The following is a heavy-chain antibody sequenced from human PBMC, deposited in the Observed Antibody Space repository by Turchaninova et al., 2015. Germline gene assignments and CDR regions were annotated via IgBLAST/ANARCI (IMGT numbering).Heavy chain of an antibody. CDR1: GFTCSRYG. CDR3: AKDLFRIAAAGSPFDY. CDR2: MSYDGFNK. Sequence: QVQLVESGGGVVKPGRAMRLSCEASGFTCSRYGMHWVRKAPGTGRAGVAMMSYDGFNKYLAFTVKCWYTICRDTSNSTVFLKMNSLRAEDTAVYYCAKDLFRIAAAGSPFDYWGQAPLVTVSS. D-gene: IGHD6-13*01. V-gene: IGHV3-30*18. J-gene: IGHJ4*02.